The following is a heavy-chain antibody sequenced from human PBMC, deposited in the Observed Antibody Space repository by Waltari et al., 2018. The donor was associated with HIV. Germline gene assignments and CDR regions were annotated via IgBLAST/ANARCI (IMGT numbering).Heavy chain of an antibody. CDR3: ARDQGGGTLPDY. J-gene: IGHJ4*02. Sequence: WMSWLRQTPGKGLEWVANIKQDGSEMYYVGSVKGRFTISRDNAKNSLYMQINSLRAEDTAVYYCARDQGGGTLPDYWGQGTLVTVSS. V-gene: IGHV3-7*01. CDR2: IKQDGSEM. D-gene: IGHD1-26*01. CDR1: W.